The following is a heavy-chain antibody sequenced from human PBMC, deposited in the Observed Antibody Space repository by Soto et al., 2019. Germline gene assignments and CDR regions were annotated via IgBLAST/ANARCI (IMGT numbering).Heavy chain of an antibody. V-gene: IGHV3-74*01. D-gene: IGHD2-15*01. CDR1: GFTFSGYW. J-gene: IGHJ4*02. CDR3: TRVVVGSYGYFDY. Sequence: GGSLRLSCVASGFTFSGYWMHWVRQVPGKGLVWVSRISSDGITTTYADTVKGRFTISRDNAKNTLYLQMNSLRAEDTAMYYCTRVVVGSYGYFDYWGQGALVTVSS. CDR2: ISSDGITT.